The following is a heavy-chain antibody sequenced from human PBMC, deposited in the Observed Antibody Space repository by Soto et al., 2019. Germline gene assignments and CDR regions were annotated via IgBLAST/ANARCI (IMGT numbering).Heavy chain of an antibody. Sequence: QVQLVQSGAEVKKPGASVKVSCKASGYTFTSYYMHWVRQAPGQGLEWMGIINPSGGSTSYAQKFQGRVTMTRDTSTSTVYMELSSLRSEDTAVYYCEREVMITFGGVHGMDVWGQGTTVTVSS. CDR2: INPSGGST. CDR1: GYTFTSYY. D-gene: IGHD3-16*01. V-gene: IGHV1-46*01. J-gene: IGHJ6*02. CDR3: EREVMITFGGVHGMDV.